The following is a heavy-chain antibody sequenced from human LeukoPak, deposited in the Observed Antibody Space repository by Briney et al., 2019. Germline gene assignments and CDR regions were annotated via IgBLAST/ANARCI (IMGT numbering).Heavy chain of an antibody. J-gene: IGHJ3*02. D-gene: IGHD5/OR15-5a*01. CDR2: INPNSGVT. Sequence: ASVKASCKASAYTFTDYYMHWVRQAPGQGLEWMGWINPNSGVTNYAQKFLGRVTMTRDASISTAYMELSRLRSDDTAVYYCARVLRSTDAFDMWGQGTMVTVSS. CDR3: ARVLRSTDAFDM. V-gene: IGHV1-2*02. CDR1: AYTFTDYY.